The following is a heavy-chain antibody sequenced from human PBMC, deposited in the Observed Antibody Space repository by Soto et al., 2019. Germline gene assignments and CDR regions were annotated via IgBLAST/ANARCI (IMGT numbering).Heavy chain of an antibody. V-gene: IGHV3-11*01. J-gene: IGHJ4*02. Sequence: GSLIVSRATSGITFSDYYMSLILQAPGKGLEWVSYIGTRGNTKYYADSVRGRFTISRDNAKNSLYLQMNSLRADDTAVYYCARDGKEYYGEYYDYRAQGIPVTVSS. CDR3: ARDGKEYYGEYYDY. CDR2: IGTRGNTK. D-gene: IGHD4-17*01. CDR1: GITFSDYY.